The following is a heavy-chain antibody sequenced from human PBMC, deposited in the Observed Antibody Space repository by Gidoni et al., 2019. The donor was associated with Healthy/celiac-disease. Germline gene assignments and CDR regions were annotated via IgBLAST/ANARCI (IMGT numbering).Heavy chain of an antibody. CDR1: GFTFRRHS. CDR3: ARDELNIRHSPTYYYDSSANS. Sequence: EVQLVESGGGLVKPGGSLRISCAASGFTFRRHSMNWVRQAPGKGLEWVSSISSSSSYIYYADSVKGRFTISRDNAKNSLYLQMNSLRAEDTAVYYCARDELNIRHSPTYYYDSSANSWGQGTLVTVSS. CDR2: ISSSSSYI. D-gene: IGHD3-22*01. J-gene: IGHJ5*02. V-gene: IGHV3-21*01.